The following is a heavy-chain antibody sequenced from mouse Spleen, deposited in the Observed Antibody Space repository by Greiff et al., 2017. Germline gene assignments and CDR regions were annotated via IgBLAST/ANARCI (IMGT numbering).Heavy chain of an antibody. J-gene: IGHJ3*01. V-gene: IGHV1-50*01. Sequence: VQLQQPGAELVKPGASVKLSCKASGYTFTSYWMQWVKQRPGQGLEWIGEIDPSDSYTNYNQKFKGKATLTVDTSSSTAYMQLSSLTSEDSAVYYCARRRDSSGPFAYWGQGTLVTVSA. D-gene: IGHD3-2*02. CDR3: ARRRDSSGPFAY. CDR1: GYTFTSYW. CDR2: IDPSDSYT.